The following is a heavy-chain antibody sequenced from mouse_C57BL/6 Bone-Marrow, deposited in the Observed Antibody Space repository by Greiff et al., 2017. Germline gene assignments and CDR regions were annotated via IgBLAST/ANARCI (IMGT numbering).Heavy chain of an antibody. CDR3: ARHEGLRRSFAY. Sequence: EVKLVESGGDLVKPGGSLKLSCAASGFTFSSYGMSWVRQTPDKRLEWVATISSGGSYTYYPDSVKGRFTISRENAKNTLYLQMSSLKSEDTAMDYCARHEGLRRSFAYWGQGTLVTVSA. J-gene: IGHJ3*01. CDR1: GFTFSSYG. CDR2: ISSGGSYT. V-gene: IGHV5-6*02. D-gene: IGHD2-4*01.